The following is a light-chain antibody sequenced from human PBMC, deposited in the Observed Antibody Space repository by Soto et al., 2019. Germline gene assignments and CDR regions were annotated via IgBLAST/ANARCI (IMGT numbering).Light chain of an antibody. CDR1: QNINSW. Sequence: DIQMTQSPSTLSASVGDRVTITCRASQNINSWLAWYLQKPGKAPKLLIYDASNLESGVPSRFSGGGSGTEFTLNISSLQPDDFATYYCHQYNSFSQTFGQGTKWIS. V-gene: IGKV1-5*01. CDR2: DAS. CDR3: HQYNSFSQT. J-gene: IGKJ1*01.